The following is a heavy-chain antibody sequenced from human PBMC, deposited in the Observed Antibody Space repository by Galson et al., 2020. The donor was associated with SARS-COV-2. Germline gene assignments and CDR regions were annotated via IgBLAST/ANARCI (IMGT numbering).Heavy chain of an antibody. J-gene: IGHJ4*02. V-gene: IGHV4-39*01. CDR1: GDSISSNSYH. CDR3: ARQYGSTYDY. D-gene: IGHD2-15*01. Sequence: SETLSLTCTVSGDSISSNSYHWGWIRQPPGKGLEWIGCIYYSGTTYYNPSLKSRVTISVDTSENQFSLKVNSVTAADTAFYYCARQYGSTYDYWGLGTLVTVSS. CDR2: IYYSGTT.